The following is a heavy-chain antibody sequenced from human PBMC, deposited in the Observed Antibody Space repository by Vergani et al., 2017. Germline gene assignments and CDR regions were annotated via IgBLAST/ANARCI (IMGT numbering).Heavy chain of an antibody. D-gene: IGHD3-9*01. CDR2: INPSGGSP. Sequence: QVQLVQSGAEVKKPGASVKVSCKASGYTFTSYYMHWVRQAPGQGLEWMGIINPSGGSPSYAQKFQGRVTMTRDTSTCTVYMELSSLRSEDTAVYYCARDFGYYDILTGYYVPSPSDYWGQGTLVTVSS. V-gene: IGHV1-46*01. J-gene: IGHJ4*02. CDR1: GYTFTSYY. CDR3: ARDFGYYDILTGYYVPSPSDY.